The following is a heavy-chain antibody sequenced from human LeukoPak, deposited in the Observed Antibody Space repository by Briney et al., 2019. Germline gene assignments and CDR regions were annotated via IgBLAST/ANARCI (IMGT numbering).Heavy chain of an antibody. D-gene: IGHD6-19*01. CDR3: TRVIVAVPGYFDYFDF. CDR1: GFSY. J-gene: IGHJ4*02. CDR2: INEDGSNK. Sequence: GGSLRLSCTASGFSYMRWIRQAPGKGLEWVANINEDGSNKWHLGSVKGRFTVSRDNARNSLYLQMNSLRVEDTAVYYCTRVIVAVPGYFDYFDFLGQGVLVTVSS. V-gene: IGHV3-7*01.